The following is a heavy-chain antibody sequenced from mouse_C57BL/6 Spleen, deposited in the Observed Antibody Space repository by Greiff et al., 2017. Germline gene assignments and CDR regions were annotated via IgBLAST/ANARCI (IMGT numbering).Heavy chain of an antibody. V-gene: IGHV1-5*01. J-gene: IGHJ1*03. D-gene: IGHD2-4*01. CDR1: GYTFTSYW. CDR2: IYPGNSDT. CDR3: TRDYDYEDDWYFDV. Sequence: EVQLQQSGTVLARPGASVKMSCKTSGYTFTSYWMHWVKQRPGQGLEWIGAIYPGNSDTSYNQKFKGKAKLTAVTSASTAYMELSSLTNEDSAVYYCTRDYDYEDDWYFDVWGTGTTVTVSS.